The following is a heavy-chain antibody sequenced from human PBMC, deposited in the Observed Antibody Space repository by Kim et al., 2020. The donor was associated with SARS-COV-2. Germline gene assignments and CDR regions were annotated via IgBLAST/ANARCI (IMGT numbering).Heavy chain of an antibody. V-gene: IGHV1-69*04. CDR2: IIPILGIA. CDR3: ASRNAPWMASDAFDI. Sequence: SVKVSCKASGGTFSSYAISWVRQAPGQGLEWMGRIIPILGIANYAQKFQGRVTITADKSTSTAYMELSSLRSEDTAVYYCASRNAPWMASDAFDIWGQGTMVTVSS. CDR1: GGTFSSYA. J-gene: IGHJ3*02. D-gene: IGHD1-1*01.